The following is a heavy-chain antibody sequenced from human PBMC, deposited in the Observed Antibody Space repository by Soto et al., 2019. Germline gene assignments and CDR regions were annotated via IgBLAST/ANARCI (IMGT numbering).Heavy chain of an antibody. J-gene: IGHJ6*02. CDR1: GFTFSDYY. CDR2: ISSSSSYT. Sequence: QVQLVESGGGLVKPGGSLRLSCAASGFTFSDYYMSWIRQAPGKGLEWVSYISSSSSYTNYADSVKGRFTISRDNAKNSLYLQMNSLRAEDTAVYYCARDGIAARLDYYYGMDVWGQGTTVTVSS. V-gene: IGHV3-11*06. CDR3: ARDGIAARLDYYYGMDV. D-gene: IGHD6-6*01.